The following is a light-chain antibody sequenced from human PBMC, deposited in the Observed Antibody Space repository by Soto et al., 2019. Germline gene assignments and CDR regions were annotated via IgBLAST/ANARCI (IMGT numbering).Light chain of an antibody. Sequence: DIQISQSPSTLSAFDRDRVTITCRASQSISSWLAWYQQKPGKAPKLLIYGASTLQSGVPSRFSGSGSGTDYTLTISSLQPEDFATYYCQQSYRTPTFGQGTRLAI. J-gene: IGKJ5*01. CDR1: QSISSW. V-gene: IGKV1-39*01. CDR3: QQSYRTPT. CDR2: GAS.